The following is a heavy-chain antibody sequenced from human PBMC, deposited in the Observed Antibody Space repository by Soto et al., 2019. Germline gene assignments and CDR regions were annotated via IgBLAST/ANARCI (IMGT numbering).Heavy chain of an antibody. J-gene: IGHJ6*02. CDR2: IIPTGST. V-gene: IGHV4-34*01. D-gene: IGHD2-8*01. Sequence: SETLSLTCAVSGASVSGQYWSWIRQPPGKGLEWVGEIIPTGSTTYNPSLKSRLSFSLDTSKNHFSLNLTSVSVADTAVYCCARGGISMAWNYYYYGMDVWGQGTTVTVSS. CDR3: ARGGISMAWNYYYYGMDV. CDR1: GASVSGQY.